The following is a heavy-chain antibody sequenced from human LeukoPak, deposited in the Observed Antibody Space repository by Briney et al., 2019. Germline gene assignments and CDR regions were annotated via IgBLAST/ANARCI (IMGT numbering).Heavy chain of an antibody. CDR2: IYTSGST. J-gene: IGHJ3*02. V-gene: IGHV4-61*02. CDR3: ARALGGGHDAFDI. Sequence: PSETLSLTCTVSGGSISSGSYYWSWIRQPAGKGLEWIGRIYTSGSTNYNPSLKSRVTISVDTSKNQFSLKLSSVTAADTAVYYCARALGGGHDAFDIWGQGTMVTVSS. D-gene: IGHD3-10*01. CDR1: GGSISSGSYY.